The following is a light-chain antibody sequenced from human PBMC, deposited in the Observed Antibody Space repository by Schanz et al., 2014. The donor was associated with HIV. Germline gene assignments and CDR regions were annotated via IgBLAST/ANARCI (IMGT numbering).Light chain of an antibody. CDR1: SSNIGAGFD. Sequence: QSVLTQPPSVSGAPGQRVTLSCTGSSSNIGAGFDVHWYQHLPGTAPKLLIYGNNNRPSGVPDRFSGSKSGTSASLAITGLQAEDEADYYCCSYAGSSTLNWVFGGGTKLTVL. V-gene: IGLV1-40*01. CDR3: CSYAGSSTLNWV. CDR2: GNN. J-gene: IGLJ3*02.